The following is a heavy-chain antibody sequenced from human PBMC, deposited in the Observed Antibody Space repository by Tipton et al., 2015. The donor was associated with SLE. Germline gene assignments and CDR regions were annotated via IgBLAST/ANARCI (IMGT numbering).Heavy chain of an antibody. Sequence: LRLSCTVSGGSISSYYWSWIRQPPGKGLEWIGYIYYSGSTNYNPSLKSQVTISVDTSKNQFSLKLSSVTAADTAVYYCARHVTYYGSGRVWFDPWGQGTLVTVSS. CDR2: IYYSGST. J-gene: IGHJ5*02. V-gene: IGHV4-59*08. D-gene: IGHD3-10*01. CDR1: GGSISSYY. CDR3: ARHVTYYGSGRVWFDP.